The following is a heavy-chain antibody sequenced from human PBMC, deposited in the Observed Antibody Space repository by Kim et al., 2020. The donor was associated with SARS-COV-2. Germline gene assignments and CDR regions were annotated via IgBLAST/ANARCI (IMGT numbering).Heavy chain of an antibody. D-gene: IGHD3-22*01. CDR3: ARGHYHDSRPFDY. Sequence: SETLSLTCAVYGGSFSGYYWSWIRQPPGKGLEWIGEINHSGSTNYNPSLKSRVTISVDTSKNQFSLKLSSVTAADTAVYYCARGHYHDSRPFDYWGQGTLVTVSS. J-gene: IGHJ4*02. CDR1: GGSFSGYY. CDR2: INHSGST. V-gene: IGHV4-34*01.